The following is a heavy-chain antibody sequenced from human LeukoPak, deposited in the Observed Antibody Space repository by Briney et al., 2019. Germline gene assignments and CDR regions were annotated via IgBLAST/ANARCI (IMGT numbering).Heavy chain of an antibody. CDR3: ARGDGSPSAPYFDS. J-gene: IGHJ4*02. Sequence: GGSLRLSCATSGFTFTTYWMSWVRQAPGKGLEWVSNIRQDGITKYYVDSVKGRFTVSRDNGISSLFLQMNSLRAEDTAIYYCARGDGSPSAPYFDSWGRGSLVTVSS. CDR2: IRQDGITK. CDR1: GFTFTTYW. V-gene: IGHV3-7*01. D-gene: IGHD6-6*01.